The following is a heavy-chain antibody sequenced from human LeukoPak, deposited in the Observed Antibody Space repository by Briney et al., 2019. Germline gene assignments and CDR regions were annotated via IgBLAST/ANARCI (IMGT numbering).Heavy chain of an antibody. CDR1: GFTFSSYW. CDR2: IKQDGSEK. Sequence: GGSLRLSCAASGFTFSSYWMSWVSQAPGKGLEWVANIKQDGSEKYYMDSVKGRFTISRDNAKNSLYLQMNSLRAEDTAVYYCATSTWSTYYFDCWGQGTLVTVSS. V-gene: IGHV3-7*01. D-gene: IGHD5/OR15-5a*01. CDR3: ATSTWSTYYFDC. J-gene: IGHJ4*02.